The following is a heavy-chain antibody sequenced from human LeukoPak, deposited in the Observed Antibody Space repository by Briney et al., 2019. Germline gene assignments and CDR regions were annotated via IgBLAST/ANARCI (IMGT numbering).Heavy chain of an antibody. CDR1: GDSISSSHW. V-gene: IGHV4-4*02. CDR3: ATKSGGYSYGPRYYYMDV. J-gene: IGHJ6*03. CDR2: IYHRGTT. D-gene: IGHD5-18*01. Sequence: SGTLSLTCAVSGDSISSSHWWTWVRQPPGKGLEWIGEIYHRGTTNYNLSLMSRVTISVDRSKNQFSLRLTSVTAADTAVYYCATKSGGYSYGPRYYYMDVWGKGTTVTVSS.